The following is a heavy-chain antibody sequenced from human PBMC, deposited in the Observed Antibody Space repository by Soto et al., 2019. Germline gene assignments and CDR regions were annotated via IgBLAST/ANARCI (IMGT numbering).Heavy chain of an antibody. Sequence: QVQLQQWGAGLLKPSETLSLTCAVYGGSFSGYYWSWIRQPPGKGLEWIGEINHSGSTNYNPSLRRRVTISLDTSKNHFSLKLSSVTAADTAVYYCARPGGVPASIRSWFDPWGQGTRVTVSS. D-gene: IGHD2-2*02. CDR3: ARPGGVPASIRSWFDP. J-gene: IGHJ5*02. V-gene: IGHV4-34*01. CDR1: GGSFSGYY. CDR2: INHSGST.